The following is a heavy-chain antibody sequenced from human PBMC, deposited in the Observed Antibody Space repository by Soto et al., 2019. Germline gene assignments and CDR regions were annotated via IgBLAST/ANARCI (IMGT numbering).Heavy chain of an antibody. V-gene: IGHV4-30-4*01. D-gene: IGHD3-22*01. Sequence: SETLSLTCTVSGGSISSGDYYWGWIRQPPGKGLEWIGYIYYSGSTYYNPSLKSRVTISVDTSKNQFSLKLSSVTAADTAVYYCARGVDDSSGYYYIYFDYWGQGTLVTVSS. CDR1: GGSISSGDYY. J-gene: IGHJ4*02. CDR2: IYYSGST. CDR3: ARGVDDSSGYYYIYFDY.